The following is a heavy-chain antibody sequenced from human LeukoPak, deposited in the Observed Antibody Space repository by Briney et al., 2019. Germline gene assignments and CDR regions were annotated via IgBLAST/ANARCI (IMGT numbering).Heavy chain of an antibody. J-gene: IGHJ3*02. V-gene: IGHV1-69*13. CDR2: IIPIFGTA. D-gene: IGHD2-15*01. Sequence: ASVKVSCKASGGTFSSYAISWVRQAPGQGLEWLGGIIPIFGTANYAQKFQGRVTITADESTSTAYMELSSLRSEDTAVYYCATHLLEVDIVVVVSPFRAAFDIWGQGTMVTVSS. CDR3: ATHLLEVDIVVVVSPFRAAFDI. CDR1: GGTFSSYA.